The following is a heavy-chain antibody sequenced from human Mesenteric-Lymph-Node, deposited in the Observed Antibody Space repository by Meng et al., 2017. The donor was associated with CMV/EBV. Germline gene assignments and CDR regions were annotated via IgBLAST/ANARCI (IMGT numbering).Heavy chain of an antibody. D-gene: IGHD6-13*01. CDR3: AHSSGIAAAGPFYFDY. Sequence: QITLNESGPTLVKPTHTLTLTCTLSGFSLSTSGVGVGWIRQPPGKALEWLALIYWDDDKRYSPSLKSRLTITKDTSKDQVVLTMTNMDPVDTATYYCAHSSGIAAAGPFYFDYWGQGTLVTVSS. CDR2: IYWDDDK. V-gene: IGHV2-5*02. CDR1: GFSLSTSGVG. J-gene: IGHJ4*02.